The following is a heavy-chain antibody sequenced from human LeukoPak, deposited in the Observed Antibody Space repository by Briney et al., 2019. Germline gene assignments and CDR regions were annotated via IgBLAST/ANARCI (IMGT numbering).Heavy chain of an antibody. Sequence: SETLSLTCTVSGYSISSGYYWGWIRQPPGKGLEWIGSIYHSGSTYYNPSLKSRVTISVDTSKNQFSLKLSSVTAADTAVYYCARDQYYYDSSGYYDYYYGMDVWGQGTTVTVSS. J-gene: IGHJ6*02. CDR3: ARDQYYYDSSGYYDYYYGMDV. CDR1: GYSISSGYY. D-gene: IGHD3-22*01. V-gene: IGHV4-38-2*02. CDR2: IYHSGST.